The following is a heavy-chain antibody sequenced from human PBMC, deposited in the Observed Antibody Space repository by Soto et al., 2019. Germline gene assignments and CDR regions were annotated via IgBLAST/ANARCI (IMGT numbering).Heavy chain of an antibody. V-gene: IGHV1-18*01. J-gene: IGHJ6*03. CDR1: GYTFTSYG. CDR3: ARDYWAYYGSGSYFNHYYYYYMDV. CDR2: ISAYNGST. D-gene: IGHD3-10*01. Sequence: GASVKVSCKASGYTFTSYGISWVRQAPGQGLEWMGWISAYNGSTNYVQKLQGRVTMTTDTSTSTAYMELRSLRSDDTAVYYCARDYWAYYGSGSYFNHYYYYYMDVWGTGTTVTVSS.